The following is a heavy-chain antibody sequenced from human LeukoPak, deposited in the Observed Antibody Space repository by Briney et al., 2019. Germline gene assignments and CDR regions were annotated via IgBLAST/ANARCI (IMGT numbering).Heavy chain of an antibody. CDR1: GGSISSSYYY. Sequence: PSETLPLTCTVSGGSISSSYYYWGWIRQSPGKGLEWIGSIHYSGNTYYNPSLKSRVTISVDTSKTQFSLKLSSVTAADTAVYYCARSINNWFDPWGQGTLVTVSS. CDR3: ARSINNWFDP. CDR2: IHYSGNT. D-gene: IGHD6-6*01. V-gene: IGHV4-39*01. J-gene: IGHJ5*02.